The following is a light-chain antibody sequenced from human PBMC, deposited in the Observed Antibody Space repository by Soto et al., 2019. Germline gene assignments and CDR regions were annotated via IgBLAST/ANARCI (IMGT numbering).Light chain of an antibody. V-gene: IGLV1-47*01. J-gene: IGLJ1*01. Sequence: QSVLTQPPSASGTPGQRVTISCSGSSSNIGSNYVYWYQQLPGTAPKVRIYRSNQRPSGVPDRFSGSKSGTSASLAISGLRSEDEADYYCAAWDDSLSGVVFGTGTKLTVL. CDR2: RSN. CDR3: AAWDDSLSGVV. CDR1: SSNIGSNY.